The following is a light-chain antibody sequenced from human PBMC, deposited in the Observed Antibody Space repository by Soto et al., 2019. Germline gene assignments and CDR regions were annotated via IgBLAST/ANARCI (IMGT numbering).Light chain of an antibody. CDR2: DVS. J-gene: IGLJ2*01. Sequence: QSALTQPASVSGSPGQSITISCAGTGADIGAFNYVSWYQHHPGKAPKLLIYDVSDRPSGVSTRFSASKSANTASLTISGLQADDEADYYCSSYSTSSALVFGGGTKLTVL. CDR1: GADIGAFNY. CDR3: SSYSTSSALV. V-gene: IGLV2-14*03.